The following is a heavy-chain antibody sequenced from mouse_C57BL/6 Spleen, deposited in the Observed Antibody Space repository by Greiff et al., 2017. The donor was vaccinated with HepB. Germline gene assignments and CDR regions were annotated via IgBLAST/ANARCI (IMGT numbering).Heavy chain of an antibody. V-gene: IGHV5-4*01. CDR2: ISDGGSYT. Sequence: EVQRVESGGGLVKPGGSLKLSCAASGFTFSSYAMSWVRQTPEKRLEWVATISDGGSYTYYPDNVKGRFTISRDNAKNNLYLQMSQLKSEDTAMYYCARDHYGYYAMDYWGQGTSVTVSS. J-gene: IGHJ4*01. CDR3: ARDHYGYYAMDY. D-gene: IGHD1-1*02. CDR1: GFTFSSYA.